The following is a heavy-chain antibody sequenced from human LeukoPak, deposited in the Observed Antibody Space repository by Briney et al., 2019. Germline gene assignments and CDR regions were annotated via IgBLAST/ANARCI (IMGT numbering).Heavy chain of an antibody. CDR2: ISGSGGST. Sequence: PGGSLRLSCAASGFTFSSYAMSWVRQAPGGGLEWVSAISGSGGSTYYADSVKGRFTISRDNSKNTLYLQMNSLRAEDTAVYYCAKGGLVRGVIITALFDYWGQGTLVTVSS. V-gene: IGHV3-23*01. D-gene: IGHD3-10*01. J-gene: IGHJ4*02. CDR3: AKGGLVRGVIITALFDY. CDR1: GFTFSSYA.